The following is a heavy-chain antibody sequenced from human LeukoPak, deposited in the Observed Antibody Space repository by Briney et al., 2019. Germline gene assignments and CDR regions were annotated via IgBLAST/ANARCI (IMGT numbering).Heavy chain of an antibody. J-gene: IGHJ4*02. CDR2: ISSSGNTR. CDR1: GLTFSGHE. D-gene: IGHD1-1*01. CDR3: TGGGFDY. Sequence: PGGSLRLSCAASGLTFSGHEMNWVRQAPGKGLEWISSISSSGNTRYYADSVKGRFTIPRDNAKSPLYLQMNSLRVEDTAVYYCTGGGFDYWGQGALVTVSS. V-gene: IGHV3-48*03.